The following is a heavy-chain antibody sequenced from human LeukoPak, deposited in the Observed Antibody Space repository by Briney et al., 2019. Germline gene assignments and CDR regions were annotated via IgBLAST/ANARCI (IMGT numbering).Heavy chain of an antibody. V-gene: IGHV3-30-3*01. CDR2: ISYDGSNK. D-gene: IGHD3-22*01. CDR3: ANAPYYYDSSGFF. J-gene: IGHJ4*02. Sequence: GGSLRLYCAASGFTFSSYAMHWVRQAPGKGLEWVAVISYDGSNKYYADSVKGRFTISRDNSKNTLYLQMNSLRAEDTAVYYCANAPYYYDSSGFFWGQGTLVTVSS. CDR1: GFTFSSYA.